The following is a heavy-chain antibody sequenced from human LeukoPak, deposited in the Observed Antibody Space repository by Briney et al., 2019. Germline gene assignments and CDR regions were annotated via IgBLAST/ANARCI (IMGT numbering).Heavy chain of an antibody. J-gene: IGHJ4*02. V-gene: IGHV4-34*01. CDR2: INHSGST. Sequence: SETLSLTCAVYGGSFSGYYWSWLRQPPGKGLEWIGEINHSGSTNYNLSLKSLVTISVDTSKDQFSLKLSSVTAADTAVYYCARAYRRQADYLLQFDYWGQGTLVTVSS. CDR1: GGSFSGYY. D-gene: IGHD2/OR15-2a*01. CDR3: ARAYRRQADYLLQFDY.